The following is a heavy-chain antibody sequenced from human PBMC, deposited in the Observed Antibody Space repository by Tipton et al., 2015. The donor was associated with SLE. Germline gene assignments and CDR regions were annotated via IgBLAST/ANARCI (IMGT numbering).Heavy chain of an antibody. D-gene: IGHD5-24*01. V-gene: IGHV4-61*09. CDR2: IYTSGST. Sequence: TLSLTCTVSGGSIISGSYYWSWIRQPAGKGLEWIGHIYTSGSTNYNPSLKSRVTISVDTSKNQFSLRLTSVTAADTAVYYCATTGEQMSTIYDSFDIWGRGTKVTVSS. J-gene: IGHJ3*02. CDR3: ATTGEQMSTIYDSFDI. CDR1: GGSIISGSYY.